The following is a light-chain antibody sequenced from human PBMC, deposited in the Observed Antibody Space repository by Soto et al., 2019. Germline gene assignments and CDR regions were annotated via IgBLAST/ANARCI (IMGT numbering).Light chain of an antibody. Sequence: DIVMTQSPDSLAVSLGERATINCKSSQSLLYSSDNKNYLAWYQQKPGQPPKLLLYWTSTRDSGVPDRFSGSGSGTDFTLTISSLQAEDVAVYYCQQYYSTPPTFGQGTKVEI. CDR1: QSLLYSSDNKNY. J-gene: IGKJ1*01. CDR3: QQYYSTPPT. V-gene: IGKV4-1*01. CDR2: WTS.